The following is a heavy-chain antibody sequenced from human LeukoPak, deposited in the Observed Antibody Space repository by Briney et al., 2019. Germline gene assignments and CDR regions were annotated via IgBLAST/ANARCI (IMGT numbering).Heavy chain of an antibody. CDR1: GDPSSGNGFY. D-gene: IGHD2-15*01. V-gene: IGHV4-39*07. CDR2: IYYSGAT. CDR3: AGGATGSDSSFDY. J-gene: IGHJ4*02. Sequence: PSETLSLTCTVFGDPSSGNGFYWGWIRQPPGKGLGWIGNIYYSGATYYNPSLKSRVTTSVDTSKNQFSLKLSSVTAADTAVYYCAGGATGSDSSFDYWGQGILVTVSS.